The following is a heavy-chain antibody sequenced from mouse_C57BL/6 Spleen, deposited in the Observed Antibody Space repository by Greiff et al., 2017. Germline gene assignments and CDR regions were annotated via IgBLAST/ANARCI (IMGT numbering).Heavy chain of an antibody. J-gene: IGHJ2*01. CDR2: ISSGSSTI. D-gene: IGHD2-2*01. Sequence: EVMLVESGGGLVKPGGSLKLSCAASGFTFSDYGMHWVRQAPEKGLEWVAYISSGSSTIYYADTVKGRFTISRDNAKNTLFLQMTSLRSEDTAMFYCASEVTNYFDYWGQGTTLTVSS. CDR1: GFTFSDYG. CDR3: ASEVTNYFDY. V-gene: IGHV5-17*01.